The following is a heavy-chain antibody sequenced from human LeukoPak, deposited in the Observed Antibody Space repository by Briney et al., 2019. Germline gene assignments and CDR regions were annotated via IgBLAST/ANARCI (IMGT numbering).Heavy chain of an antibody. V-gene: IGHV1-8*01. CDR2: MNPNSGNT. CDR3: ARVGGSSRFYYYYYYYMDV. CDR1: GYTFTSYD. D-gene: IGHD6-13*01. Sequence: GASVKVSCKASGYTFTSYDINWVRQATGQGLEWMGWMNPNSGNTGYAQKFQGRVTMTRNTSISTAYMELSSLRSEDTAVYYCARVGGSSRFYYYYYYYMDVWGKGTTVTVSS. J-gene: IGHJ6*03.